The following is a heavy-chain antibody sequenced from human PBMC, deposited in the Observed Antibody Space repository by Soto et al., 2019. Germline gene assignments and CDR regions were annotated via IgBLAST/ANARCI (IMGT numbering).Heavy chain of an antibody. D-gene: IGHD2-15*01. CDR1: GLTISNAW. V-gene: IGHV3-15*07. J-gene: IGHJ6*02. CDR3: TTGSVEGV. Sequence: EVQLVESGGGFIYPGGSLRLSCAASGLTISNAWMNWVRQAPGKGLEWVGRIKTNPEGGTTDYAAAVKGRFTVSRDDAKNTLDLQMNSLRTEDTAVYYCTTGSVEGVWGQGTTVTVSS. CDR2: IKTNPEGGTT.